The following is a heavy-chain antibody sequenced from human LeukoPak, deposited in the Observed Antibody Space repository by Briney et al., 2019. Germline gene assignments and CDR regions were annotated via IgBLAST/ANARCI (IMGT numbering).Heavy chain of an antibody. CDR1: GYTLTELS. V-gene: IGHV1-24*01. Sequence: ASVKVSCKVSGYTLTELSMHWVRQAPGKGLEWMGGFDPEDGETIYAQKFQGRVTMTRDTSISTAYMELSRLRSDDTAVYYCALMGATTPYDAFDIWGQGTMVTVSS. D-gene: IGHD1-26*01. CDR2: FDPEDGET. J-gene: IGHJ3*02. CDR3: ALMGATTPYDAFDI.